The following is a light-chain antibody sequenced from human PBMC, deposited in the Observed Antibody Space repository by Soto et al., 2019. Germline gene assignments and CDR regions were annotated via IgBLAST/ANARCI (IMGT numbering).Light chain of an antibody. Sequence: QSALTQPPSASGSPGQSVTISCTGTSSDFGGYNYVSWYQQHPGKAPKLMIYEVSKRPSGVPDRFSGSKSGNTASLTVSGLQAGDEADYYCSSYAGSNIHYVFGTGTKVTVL. J-gene: IGLJ1*01. CDR2: EVS. CDR3: SSYAGSNIHYV. CDR1: SSDFGGYNY. V-gene: IGLV2-8*01.